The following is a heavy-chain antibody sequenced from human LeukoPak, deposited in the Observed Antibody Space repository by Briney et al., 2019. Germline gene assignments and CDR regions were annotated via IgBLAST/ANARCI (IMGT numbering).Heavy chain of an antibody. CDR2: INPNSGGT. D-gene: IGHD6-19*01. CDR3: ARALGHYSSHTMVDY. Sequence: ASVKVSCKASGYTFTGYYMHWVRQAPGQGLEWMGWINPNSGGTNYAQKFQGRVTMTRDTSISTACMELSRLRSDDTAVYYCARALGHYSSHTMVDYWGQGTLVTVSS. V-gene: IGHV1-2*02. J-gene: IGHJ4*02. CDR1: GYTFTGYY.